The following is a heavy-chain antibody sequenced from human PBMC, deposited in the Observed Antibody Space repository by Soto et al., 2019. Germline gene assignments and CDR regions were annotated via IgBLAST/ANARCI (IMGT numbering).Heavy chain of an antibody. V-gene: IGHV3-74*01. CDR2: INPDGTVT. D-gene: IGHD1-1*01. Sequence: EVQLVESGGGLVQPGGSLRLSCVASGFTFSNYWMSWVRQTPEKGLLWASQINPDGTVTNYAGSVKGRVTISRDNAKNTVYLQLISLGAEDTAVYYCVRWNWATPQYWGQGTLVTVSS. J-gene: IGHJ4*02. CDR1: GFTFSNYW. CDR3: VRWNWATPQY.